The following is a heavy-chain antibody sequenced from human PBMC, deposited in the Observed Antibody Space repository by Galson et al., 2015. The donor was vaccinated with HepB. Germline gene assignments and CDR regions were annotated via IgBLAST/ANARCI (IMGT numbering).Heavy chain of an antibody. Sequence: SLRLSCAASGFTFSSFGMNWVRQAPGKGLEWVSYISSDSSYIYYTDSVKGRFTLSRDNAKNSLYLQMNSLRVEDTAVYYCARVRSSSWYLDSWGQGTLVTVSS. CDR3: ARVRSSSWYLDS. CDR2: ISSDSSYI. J-gene: IGHJ4*02. D-gene: IGHD6-13*01. V-gene: IGHV3-21*01. CDR1: GFTFSSFG.